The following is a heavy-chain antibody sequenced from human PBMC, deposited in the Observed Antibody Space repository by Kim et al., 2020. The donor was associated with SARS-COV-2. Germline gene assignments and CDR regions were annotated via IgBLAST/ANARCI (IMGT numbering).Heavy chain of an antibody. Sequence: SETLSLTCTVSGGSISSSSYYWGWIRQPPGKGLEWIGSIYYSGSTYYNPSLKSRVTISVDTSKNQFSLKLSSVTAADTAVYYCARVWGVTMVRGVTRWGQGTLVTVSS. CDR1: GGSISSSSYY. CDR3: ARVWGVTMVRGVTR. D-gene: IGHD3-10*01. CDR2: IYYSGST. V-gene: IGHV4-39*01. J-gene: IGHJ4*02.